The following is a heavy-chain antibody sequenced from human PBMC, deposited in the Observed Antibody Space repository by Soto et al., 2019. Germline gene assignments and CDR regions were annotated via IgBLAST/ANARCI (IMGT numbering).Heavy chain of an antibody. D-gene: IGHD7-27*01. CDR3: ARRPRRGDSKDAFDI. Sequence: GDSLKVSCKFAGYTFMSYFIFVVRQVPGKGLEWMGIIYPVDSDTRYSPSFQGQVTLSANKSISTAYLQWSSLKVSDTALYYCARRPRRGDSKDAFDIWGQGTMVSVSS. CDR2: IYPVDSDT. J-gene: IGHJ3*02. CDR1: GYTFMSYF. V-gene: IGHV5-51*01.